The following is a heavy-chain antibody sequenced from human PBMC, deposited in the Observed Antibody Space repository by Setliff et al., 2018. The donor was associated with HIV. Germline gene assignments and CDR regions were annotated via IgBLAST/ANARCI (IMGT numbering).Heavy chain of an antibody. CDR3: AGQSGSSSWDFDY. CDR2: IIPILGIA. V-gene: IGHV1-69*10. CDR1: GGTFSSYA. D-gene: IGHD6-13*01. Sequence: SVKVSCKASGGTFSSYAISWVRQAPGQGLEWMGGIIPILGIANYAQKFQGRVTITADESTSTAYMELSSLRSEDTAVYYCAGQSGSSSWDFDYWGQGTLVTVSS. J-gene: IGHJ4*02.